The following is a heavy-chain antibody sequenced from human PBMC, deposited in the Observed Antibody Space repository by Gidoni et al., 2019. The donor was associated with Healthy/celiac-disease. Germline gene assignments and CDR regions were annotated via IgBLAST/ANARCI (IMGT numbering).Heavy chain of an antibody. CDR1: GFTFSSYA. J-gene: IGHJ4*02. CDR2: ISGSGGST. CDR3: AKDQGVGTFDY. D-gene: IGHD6-13*01. V-gene: IGHV3-23*01. Sequence: EVQQLESGGGLVQTGGSLRLSCAASGFTFSSYAMSWVRQAPGKGLEGVSAISGSGGSTYYADSVKGRFTISRDNSKNTLYLQMNSLRAEDTAVYYCAKDQGVGTFDYWGQGTLVTVSS.